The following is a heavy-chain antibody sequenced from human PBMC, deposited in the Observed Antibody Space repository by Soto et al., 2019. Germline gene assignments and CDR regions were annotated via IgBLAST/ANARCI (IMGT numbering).Heavy chain of an antibody. CDR3: ASPVAWAPAARGY. CDR2: IKTKNEGEKT. CDR1: GFTFADAW. D-gene: IGHD6-13*01. V-gene: IGHV3-15*07. Sequence: GGSLRLSCATAGFTFADAWMNWIRQAPGMGLEWVGRIKTKNEGEKTDYAAAVKGRFTISRDDAERTVFLEMASLKSDDTAVYYCASPVAWAPAARGYWGQGALVTVSS. J-gene: IGHJ4*02.